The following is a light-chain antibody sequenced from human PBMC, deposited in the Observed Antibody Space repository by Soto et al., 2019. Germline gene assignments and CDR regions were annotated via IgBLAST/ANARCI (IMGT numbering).Light chain of an antibody. V-gene: IGLV1-47*01. CDR1: SSNIGSNY. Sequence: QSVLTQPPSASGTPGXRVTISCSGSSSNIGSNYVYWYQQLPGTVPQLLIYRNSERPSGVPDRFSXSKSXXSASXAXXGLRSEDEADYYCAAWDDSLSGVVFGGGTKLTVL. J-gene: IGLJ2*01. CDR3: AAWDDSLSGVV. CDR2: RNS.